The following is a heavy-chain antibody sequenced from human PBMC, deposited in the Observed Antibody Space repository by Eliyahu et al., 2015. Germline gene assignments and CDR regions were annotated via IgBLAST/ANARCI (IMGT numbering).Heavy chain of an antibody. Sequence: QVQLQESGPGLVKPSGTLSLTCAVSGGSIXSSNWWSWVRQPPGKGLEWIGEIYHSGSTNYNPSLKSRVTISVDKSKNQFSLKLSSVTAADTAVYYCARVERLLSSGYRTVQYFDLWGRGTLVTVSS. CDR3: ARVERLLSSGYRTVQYFDL. CDR1: GGSIXSSNW. CDR2: IYHSGST. V-gene: IGHV4-4*02. D-gene: IGHD3-22*01. J-gene: IGHJ2*01.